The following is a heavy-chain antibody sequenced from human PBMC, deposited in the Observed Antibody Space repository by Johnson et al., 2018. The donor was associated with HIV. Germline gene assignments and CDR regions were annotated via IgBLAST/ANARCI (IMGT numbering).Heavy chain of an antibody. Sequence: VQLVESGGGLIQPGGSLRLSCAASGFTVSSNYMSWLRQAPGKGLEWVSVIYSGGSTYYADAVKGRFTISRDNSKNTLYLQMTSRRAEDTAVYYCAKGSLRGSSWYGDGFDIWGQGTMVTVSS. V-gene: IGHV3-66*03. CDR3: AKGSLRGSSWYGDGFDI. J-gene: IGHJ3*02. CDR1: GFTVSSNY. CDR2: IYSGGST. D-gene: IGHD6-13*01.